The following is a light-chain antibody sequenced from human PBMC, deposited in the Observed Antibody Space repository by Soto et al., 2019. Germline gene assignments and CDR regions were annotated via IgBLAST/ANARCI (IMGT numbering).Light chain of an antibody. V-gene: IGKV3-20*01. CDR1: QSISNNY. J-gene: IGKJ2*01. Sequence: ENVLTQSPGTLSLSPGERATLSCRASQSISNNYLAWYQRKPGQAPRLLIYGASSRATGLPDRLSGSGSGTDFTLTISRLEPEDFAVYYCQQYSGSYTFGQGTKLEIK. CDR3: QQYSGSYT. CDR2: GAS.